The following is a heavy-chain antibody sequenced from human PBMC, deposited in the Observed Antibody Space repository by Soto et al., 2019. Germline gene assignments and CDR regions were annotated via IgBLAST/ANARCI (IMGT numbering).Heavy chain of an antibody. D-gene: IGHD4-17*01. CDR3: ATHGTTMTTVTYYFDY. CDR2: IIPIVGTA. J-gene: IGHJ4*02. V-gene: IGHV1-69*01. Sequence: QVQLVQSGAEVKKPGSSVKVSCKASGGTFSSYAISWVRQAPGQGLEWMGGIIPIVGTANYAQKFQGRVTITADESTSTAYMELSSLRSEDTAVYYCATHGTTMTTVTYYFDYWGQGTLVTVSS. CDR1: GGTFSSYA.